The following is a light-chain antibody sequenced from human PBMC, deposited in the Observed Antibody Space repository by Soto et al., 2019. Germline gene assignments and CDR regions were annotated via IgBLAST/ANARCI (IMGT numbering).Light chain of an antibody. V-gene: IGLV2-11*01. Sequence: QSALTQPRSVSGSPGQSVTISCTGTSSDVGGYNYVSWYQHHPGKAPKRMISDVRKRPSGVPDRFSGSKSGNTASLTISGLQADDEADYYCCSYAGSFLKVFGTGTKVTVL. CDR2: DVR. CDR1: SSDVGGYNY. J-gene: IGLJ1*01. CDR3: CSYAGSFLKV.